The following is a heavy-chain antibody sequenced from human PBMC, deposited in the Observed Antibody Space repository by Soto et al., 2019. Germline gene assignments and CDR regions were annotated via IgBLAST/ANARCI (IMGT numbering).Heavy chain of an antibody. J-gene: IGHJ6*03. Sequence: LRLSCAASGFTFSSYAMSWVRQAPGKGLEWVSAPSGSGGNTYYADSVKGRFTISRDNFKNTLYLQMNSLRAEDTAVYYCAKDCRETSCYYYYYYMDVWGKGTTVTVSS. CDR2: PSGSGGNT. D-gene: IGHD2-2*01. CDR1: GFTFSSYA. V-gene: IGHV3-23*01. CDR3: AKDCRETSCYYYYYYMDV.